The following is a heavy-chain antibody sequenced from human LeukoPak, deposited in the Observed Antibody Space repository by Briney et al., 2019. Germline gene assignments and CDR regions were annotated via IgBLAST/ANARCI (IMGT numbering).Heavy chain of an antibody. CDR3: ARHRRYSSSSDFDY. CDR1: GGSISSSSYY. J-gene: IGHJ4*02. D-gene: IGHD6-6*01. CDR2: IYYSGST. V-gene: IGHV4-39*07. Sequence: SETLSLTCTVSGGSISSSSYYWGWLRQPPGKGLEWIGSIYYSGSTYYNPSLKSRVTISVDTSKNQFSLKLSSVSAADTAVYYCARHRRYSSSSDFDYWGQGTLVTVSS.